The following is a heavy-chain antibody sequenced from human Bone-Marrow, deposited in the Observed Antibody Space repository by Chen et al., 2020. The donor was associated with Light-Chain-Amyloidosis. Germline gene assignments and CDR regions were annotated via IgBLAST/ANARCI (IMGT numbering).Heavy chain of an antibody. CDR2: IYTGDST. CDR3: ARDERFDDSYVWVYGMDV. Sequence: EVQLVESGGGLVQPGGSLRLSCAASGLSVSSSYMSWVRQAPGKGLEWVSVIYTGDSTFYADSVKGRFFISRDNSKNTLYLQMNSLRADDTAVYYCARDERFDDSYVWVYGMDVWGQGTTVTVSS. J-gene: IGHJ6*02. V-gene: IGHV3-66*01. D-gene: IGHD2-21*01. CDR1: GLSVSSSY.